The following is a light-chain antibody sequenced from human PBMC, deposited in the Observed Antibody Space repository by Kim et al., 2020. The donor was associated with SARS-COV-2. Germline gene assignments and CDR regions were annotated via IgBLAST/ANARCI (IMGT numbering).Light chain of an antibody. V-gene: IGKV1-39*01. CDR3: QQNYNTPYS. Sequence: DIHMTQSPSSLSASVGDRVTITCRASQSIGRFVNWYQQKPGKAPGLLIYSASTLQTGVPSRFSGSGSGTEFTLSIDSLQPEDFAAYFCQQNYNTPYSFGQGTKLEI. CDR2: SAS. CDR1: QSIGRF. J-gene: IGKJ2*03.